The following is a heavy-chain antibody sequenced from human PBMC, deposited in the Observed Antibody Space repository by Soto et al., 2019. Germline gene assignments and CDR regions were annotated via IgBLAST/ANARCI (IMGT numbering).Heavy chain of an antibody. CDR3: ARGPSKVVVPAAPGWFDP. Sequence: QVQLVQSGAEVKKPGSSVKVSCKASGGTFSSYTISWVRQAPGQGLEWMGRIIPILGIANYAQKFQGRVTITADKSTSTDYMELSSLRSEDTAVYYCARGPSKVVVPAAPGWFDPWGQGTLVTVSS. CDR2: IIPILGIA. J-gene: IGHJ5*02. V-gene: IGHV1-69*02. D-gene: IGHD2-2*01. CDR1: GGTFSSYT.